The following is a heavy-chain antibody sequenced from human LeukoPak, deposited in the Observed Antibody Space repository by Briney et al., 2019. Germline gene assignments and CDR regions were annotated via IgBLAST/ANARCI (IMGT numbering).Heavy chain of an antibody. CDR1: GGSFSGYY. CDR3: ARTGLRLFDY. CDR2: INHSGST. D-gene: IGHD4-17*01. J-gene: IGHJ4*02. Sequence: PSETLSLTCAVYGGSFSGYYWSWIRQPPVKGLEWIGEINHSGSTNYNPSLKSRVTISVDTSKNQFSLKLSSVTAADTAVYYCARTGLRLFDYWGQGTLVTVSS. V-gene: IGHV4-34*01.